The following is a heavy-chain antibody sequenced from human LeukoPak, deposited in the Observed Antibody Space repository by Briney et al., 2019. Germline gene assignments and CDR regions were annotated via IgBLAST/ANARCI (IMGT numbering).Heavy chain of an antibody. Sequence: AXVKVSCKASGYAFTSYGISWVRQAPGQGLEWMGWISAYNGNTNYAQKLQGRVTMTTDTSTSTAYMELRSLRSDDTAVYYCAVLAAGRFDYWGQGTLVTVSS. V-gene: IGHV1-18*01. J-gene: IGHJ4*02. CDR2: ISAYNGNT. CDR3: AVLAAGRFDY. D-gene: IGHD6-13*01. CDR1: GYAFTSYG.